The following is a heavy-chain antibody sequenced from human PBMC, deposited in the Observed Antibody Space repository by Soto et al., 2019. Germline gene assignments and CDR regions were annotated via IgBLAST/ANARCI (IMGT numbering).Heavy chain of an antibody. CDR2: IYHSGST. D-gene: IGHD6-13*01. J-gene: IGHJ3*02. V-gene: IGHV4-4*02. Sequence: QVQLQESGPGLVKPSGTLSLTCAVSSGSISSSNWWSWVRQPPGKGLEWIGEIYHSGSTNYNPSLQGRVTITVDKSKKQFSPDLRSVGAAGAGVDYCARSIAAAGNIVDDSFDIWGQGAKVTVSS. CDR3: ARSIAAAGNIVDDSFDI. CDR1: SGSISSSNW.